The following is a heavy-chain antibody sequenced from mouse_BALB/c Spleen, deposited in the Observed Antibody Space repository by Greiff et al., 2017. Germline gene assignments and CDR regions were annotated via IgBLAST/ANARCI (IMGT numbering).Heavy chain of an antibody. CDR1: GFTFSDYY. J-gene: IGHJ4*01. CDR3: ARGPLYYAMDY. V-gene: IGHV5-4*02. Sequence: EVQLVESGGGLVKPGGSLKLSCAASGFTFSDYYMYWVRQTPEKRLEWVATISDGGSYTYYPDSVKGRFTISRDNAKNNLYLQMSSLKSEDTAMYYCARGPLYYAMDYWGQGTSVTVSS. CDR2: ISDGGSYT.